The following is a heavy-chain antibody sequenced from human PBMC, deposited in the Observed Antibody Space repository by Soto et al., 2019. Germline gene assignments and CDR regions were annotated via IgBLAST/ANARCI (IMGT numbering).Heavy chain of an antibody. J-gene: IGHJ4*02. CDR1: GYTFTNYG. CDR2: ISAYNGNT. V-gene: IGHV1-18*01. D-gene: IGHD4-17*01. Sequence: QVQLVQSGAEVKKPGASVKVSCKASGYTFTNYGINWVRQAPGQGLEWMGWISAYNGNTNYAQKLQGRGTMTTDTSPITAYMDLRSLRSDDTAVYYCARLWGYGDYGEMGYCGQVTLVTVSS. CDR3: ARLWGYGDYGEMGY.